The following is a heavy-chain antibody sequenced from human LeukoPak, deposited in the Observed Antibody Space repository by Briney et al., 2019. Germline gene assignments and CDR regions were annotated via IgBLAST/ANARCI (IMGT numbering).Heavy chain of an antibody. D-gene: IGHD2-8*01. Sequence: SETLSLTCGDSGGSISNTNWWSWVRQPPGQGLEWIGEISLTGLTHYNPSLESRVTVSLDKSKNQLSLNLTSVTAADTAVYYCSRENGAFSPFGYWGQGTLVTVLS. CDR3: SRENGAFSPFGY. J-gene: IGHJ4*02. CDR2: ISLTGLT. V-gene: IGHV4-4*02. CDR1: GGSISNTNW.